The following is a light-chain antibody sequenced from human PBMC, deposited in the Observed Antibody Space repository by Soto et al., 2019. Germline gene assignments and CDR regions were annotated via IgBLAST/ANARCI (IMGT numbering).Light chain of an antibody. CDR2: KAS. CDR1: QSISSW. J-gene: IGKJ2*01. V-gene: IGKV1-5*03. Sequence: DVQMTQSPSTLSASVGDRVTITCRASQSISSWLAWYQQKPGKALKLLIYKASNLESGVPSRFSGSGSGTEFTLTISSLQPDDFATYYCQQYTSYSHTFGQGTKLESK. CDR3: QQYTSYSHT.